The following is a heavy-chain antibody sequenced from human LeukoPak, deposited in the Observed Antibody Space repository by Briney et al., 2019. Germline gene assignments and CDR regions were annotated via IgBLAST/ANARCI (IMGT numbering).Heavy chain of an antibody. CDR2: INPNSGGT. CDR1: GYTFTGYY. V-gene: IGHV1-2*02. CDR3: VRGTHAVGATPGGNY. J-gene: IGHJ4*02. Sequence: ASVKVSCKASGYTFTGYYIHWVRQAPGQGFEWMGWINPNSGGTNYAQKFQGRVTMTRDTSISTAYMELSRLRSDDTAVYYCVRGTHAVGATPGGNYWGQGTLVTVSS. D-gene: IGHD1-26*01.